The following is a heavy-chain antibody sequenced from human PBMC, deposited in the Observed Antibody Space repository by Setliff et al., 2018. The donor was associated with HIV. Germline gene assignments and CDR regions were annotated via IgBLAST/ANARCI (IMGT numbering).Heavy chain of an antibody. D-gene: IGHD6-19*01. Sequence: PSETLSLTCAVYGGSFSDYYWSWIRQPPGKGLEWIGSIYHSGSTYYNPSLKSRVTISVDTSKNQFSLKLSSVTAADTAVYYCARRRSSGWYHYFDYWGQGTLVTVSS. J-gene: IGHJ4*02. CDR2: IYHSGST. CDR3: ARRRSSGWYHYFDY. CDR1: GGSFSDYY. V-gene: IGHV4-34*01.